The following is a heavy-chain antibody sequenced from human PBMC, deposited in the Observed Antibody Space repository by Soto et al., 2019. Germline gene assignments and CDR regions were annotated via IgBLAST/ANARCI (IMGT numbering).Heavy chain of an antibody. Sequence: SETLSLTCTASGGSISSYYWSWIRQPPGKGLEWIGYIYYSGSTNYNPSLKSRVTISVDTSKNQFSLKLSSVTAADTAVYYCARGDVLVPAALNWFDPWGQGTLVTVSS. CDR1: GGSISSYY. D-gene: IGHD2-2*01. V-gene: IGHV4-59*01. J-gene: IGHJ5*02. CDR2: IYYSGST. CDR3: ARGDVLVPAALNWFDP.